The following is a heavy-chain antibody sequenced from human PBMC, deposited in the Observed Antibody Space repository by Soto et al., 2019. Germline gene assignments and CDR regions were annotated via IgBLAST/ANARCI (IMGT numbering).Heavy chain of an antibody. V-gene: IGHV3-49*03. D-gene: IGHD6-19*01. CDR3: NRDHSSGWYYYYGMDV. CDR2: IRSKGYGGTT. Sequence: PGGSLRLSCTASGFTFGDYSMSWFRQAPGKGLEWVGFIRSKGYGGTTDYAESVKGRFTISRDDSKSIAYLQMNSLKTAATAVYYCNRDHSSGWYYYYGMDVWGQGTTVTVSS. J-gene: IGHJ6*02. CDR1: GFTFGDYS.